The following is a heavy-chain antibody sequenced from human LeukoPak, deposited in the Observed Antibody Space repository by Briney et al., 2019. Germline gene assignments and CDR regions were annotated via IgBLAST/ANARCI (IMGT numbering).Heavy chain of an antibody. CDR1: GFTFIRYG. D-gene: IGHD7-27*01. CDR2: IRSDGSNK. V-gene: IGHV3-30*02. CDR3: VKDRDWGFGY. J-gene: IGHJ4*02. Sequence: GGSLILSCAASGFTFIRYGMHWVRQAPGKGLEWVTYIRSDGSNKYYGDSVKGRFTISRDNSQNTLYLQMNSLRAEDTAIYYCVKDRDWGFGYWGQGTLVTVSS.